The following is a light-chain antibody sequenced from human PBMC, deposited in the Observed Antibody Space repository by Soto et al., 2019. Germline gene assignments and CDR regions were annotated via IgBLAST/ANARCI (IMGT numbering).Light chain of an antibody. CDR2: EVS. Sequence: QSALTQPASVSGSPGQSITISCTGTSSDVGGYNYVSWYQQHPGKAPKLMIYEVSNRPSGVSNRFSGSKSGNTASLTISELQAEDEADYYCSSYTSSSTPFYVFGTGTKLTVL. CDR3: SSYTSSSTPFYV. CDR1: SSDVGGYNY. V-gene: IGLV2-14*01. J-gene: IGLJ1*01.